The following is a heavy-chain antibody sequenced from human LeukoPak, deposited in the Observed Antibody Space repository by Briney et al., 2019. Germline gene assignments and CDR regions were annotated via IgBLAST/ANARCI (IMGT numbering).Heavy chain of an antibody. CDR1: GGSFSGYY. J-gene: IGHJ4*02. D-gene: IGHD5/OR15-5a*01. CDR3: ARDYGDVYD. CDR2: IDHNGNT. Sequence: PSETLSLTCTVYGGSFSGYYWSWIRQPPGTGLQWIGEIDHNGNTNYIPSLKSRITISVDTSKNQCSLRLTSVTAADTAVCYCARDYGDVYDWGQGTLVTVSS. V-gene: IGHV4-34*01.